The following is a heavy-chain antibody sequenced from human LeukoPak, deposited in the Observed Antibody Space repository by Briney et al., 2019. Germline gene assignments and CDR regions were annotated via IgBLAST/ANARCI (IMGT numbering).Heavy chain of an antibody. Sequence: GGSLRLSCAASGFTFSSYWMHWVRQAPGKGLVWVSRINSDGSSTSYADSVKGRFTISRDNAKNTLYLQMNSLRAEDTAVYYCARVRGRKGLMVRGVIIHDAFDIWGQGTMVTVSS. CDR1: GFTFSSYW. CDR3: ARVRGRKGLMVRGVIIHDAFDI. J-gene: IGHJ3*02. V-gene: IGHV3-74*01. D-gene: IGHD3-10*01. CDR2: INSDGSST.